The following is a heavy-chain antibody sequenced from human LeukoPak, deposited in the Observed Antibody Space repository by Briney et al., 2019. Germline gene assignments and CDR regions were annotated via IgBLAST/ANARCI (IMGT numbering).Heavy chain of an antibody. CDR3: ARLAEDCTNGVCYSSGWYFDL. CDR1: GGSISSSSYY. J-gene: IGHJ2*01. D-gene: IGHD2-8*01. Sequence: PSETLSLTCTVSGGSISSSSYYWGWIRQPPGKGLEWIGSIYYSGSTYYNPSLKSRVTISVDTSKNQFSLKLSSVTAADTAVYYCARLAEDCTNGVCYSSGWYFDLWGRGTLVTVSS. V-gene: IGHV4-39*01. CDR2: IYYSGST.